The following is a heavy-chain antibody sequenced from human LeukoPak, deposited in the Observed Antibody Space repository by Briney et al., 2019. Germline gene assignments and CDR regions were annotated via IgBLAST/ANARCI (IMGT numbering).Heavy chain of an antibody. D-gene: IGHD1-1*01. CDR1: GGSISSYY. CDR3: ARGYNGLLYYFDY. V-gene: IGHV4-59*01. Sequence: SETLSLTCTVSGGSISSYYWSWIRQPPGKGLEWIGYIYYSGSTNYNPSLKSRVTISVDTSKNQFSLKLSSVTAADTAVYYCARGYNGLLYYFDYWGQGTLSPSPQ. CDR2: IYYSGST. J-gene: IGHJ4*02.